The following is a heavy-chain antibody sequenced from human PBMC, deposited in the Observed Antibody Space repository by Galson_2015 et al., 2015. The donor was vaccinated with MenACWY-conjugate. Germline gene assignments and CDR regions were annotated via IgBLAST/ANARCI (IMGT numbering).Heavy chain of an antibody. V-gene: IGHV3-11*05. D-gene: IGHD3-9*01. CDR1: GFTFSDYY. CDR3: ARDHILTGHILDY. J-gene: IGHJ4*02. Sequence: SLRLSCAASGFTFSDYYMSWIRQAPGKGLEWVSYISSSSSFTYYADSVKGRFTISRDNAKNSLYLQMNSLRAEDTAVYYCARDHILTGHILDYWGQGNLVTVSS. CDR2: ISSSSSFT.